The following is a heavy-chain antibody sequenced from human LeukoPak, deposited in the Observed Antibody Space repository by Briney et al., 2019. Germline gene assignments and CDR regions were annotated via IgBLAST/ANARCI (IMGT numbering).Heavy chain of an antibody. CDR2: IAYDGGNK. J-gene: IGHJ4*02. CDR3: ARGRFSYDNTEYSSFYY. D-gene: IGHD3-22*01. V-gene: IGHV3-30-3*01. CDR1: GFTFSSYA. Sequence: GGSLRLSCAASGFTFSSYALHWVRQAPAKGLEWVAVIAYDGGNKYYADSVKGRFTISRDNSKNTLYLQMNSLRAEDTAVYYCARGRFSYDNTEYSSFYYWGQGTLVTVSS.